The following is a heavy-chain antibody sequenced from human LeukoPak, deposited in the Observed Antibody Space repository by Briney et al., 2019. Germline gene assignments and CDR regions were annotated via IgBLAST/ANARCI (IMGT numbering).Heavy chain of an antibody. J-gene: IGHJ4*02. V-gene: IGHV3-30*18. CDR2: ISYDGSKK. CDR3: AKDWARYDSSGYSTLDY. D-gene: IGHD3-22*01. Sequence: GGSLRLSCAASGFTFSTYAMSWVRQAPGKGLEWVAVISYDGSKKYYADSLKGRFTISRDNYKNTLYLQMNSLRADDTAVYYCAKDWARYDSSGYSTLDYWGQGTLVTVSS. CDR1: GFTFSTYA.